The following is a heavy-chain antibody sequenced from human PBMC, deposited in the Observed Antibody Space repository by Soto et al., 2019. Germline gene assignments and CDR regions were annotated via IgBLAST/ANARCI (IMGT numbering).Heavy chain of an antibody. J-gene: IGHJ5*02. Sequence: QVQLQESGPGLVKPSETLSLTCTVSGASINGYYWSWIRKSAGKGLERIGRIYATGTTDYNPSLKSRVMMSVDTSKKQFSLRLRSVTAADTAVYYCVRDGTKTLRDWFDPWGQGISVTVSS. CDR3: VRDGTKTLRDWFDP. CDR2: IYATGTT. V-gene: IGHV4-4*07. D-gene: IGHD1-1*01. CDR1: GASINGYY.